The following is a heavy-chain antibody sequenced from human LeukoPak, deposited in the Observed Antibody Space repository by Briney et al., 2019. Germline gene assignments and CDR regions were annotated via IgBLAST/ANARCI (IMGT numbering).Heavy chain of an antibody. CDR1: GFIVSSNY. J-gene: IGHJ4*02. CDR3: AKDVRGGCSGANCYF. V-gene: IGHV3-53*01. CDR2: IYAGGST. Sequence: GGSLRLSCAASGFIVSSNYLSWVRQAPGKGLEWVSSIYAGGSTYYADSVKGRFIISRDNSKNTVYLQMNSLRAEDTAIYYCAKDVRGGCSGANCYFWGQGTLVTVSS. D-gene: IGHD2-15*01.